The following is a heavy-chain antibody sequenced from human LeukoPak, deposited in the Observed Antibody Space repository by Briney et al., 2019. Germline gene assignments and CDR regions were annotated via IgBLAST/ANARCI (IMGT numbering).Heavy chain of an antibody. V-gene: IGHV4-39*01. CDR2: IYYSGST. D-gene: IGHD1-26*01. Sequence: PSETLSLTCTVSVGSISSSSYHWGWIRQPPGKGLEWIGNIYYSGSTYYNPSLKSRVTISVDTSKNQFSPKLSSVTAADTALYYCASYVGATKDFDYWGQGTLVTVSS. CDR3: ASYVGATKDFDY. J-gene: IGHJ4*02. CDR1: VGSISSSSYH.